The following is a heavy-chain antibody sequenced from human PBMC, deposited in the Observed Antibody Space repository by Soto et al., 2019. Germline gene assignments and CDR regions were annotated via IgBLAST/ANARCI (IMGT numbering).Heavy chain of an antibody. CDR2: ISNSGHFA. V-gene: IGHV3-11*06. Sequence: QVQLVESGGGLVKPGGSLTLSCAASGFSFSGYYMSWIRQAPGKGLEWVSYISNSGHFASYADSVKGRFTISRDNAKNSLYLQINSLRAEDTAVYYCASGTSGIYCMGQPVDYWGQGTLVTVSS. CDR3: ASGTSGIYCMGQPVDY. D-gene: IGHD3-10*01. CDR1: GFSFSGYY. J-gene: IGHJ4*02.